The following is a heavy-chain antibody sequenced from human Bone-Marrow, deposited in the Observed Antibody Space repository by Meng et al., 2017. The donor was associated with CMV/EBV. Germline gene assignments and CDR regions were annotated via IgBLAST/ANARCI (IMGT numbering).Heavy chain of an antibody. D-gene: IGHD3-10*01. CDR2: INHSANT. CDR1: GGSFSGYY. V-gene: IGHV4-34*01. J-gene: IGHJ6*02. Sequence: SETLSLTCAVYGGSFSGYYWSWIRQPPGKGLEWIGEINHSANTNYNPSLKSRVTISVDTSKNQFSLKLSSVTAADTAVYYCARDISPVHYYGSGSREGYYYGMDVWGQGTTVTVSS. CDR3: ARDISPVHYYGSGSREGYYYGMDV.